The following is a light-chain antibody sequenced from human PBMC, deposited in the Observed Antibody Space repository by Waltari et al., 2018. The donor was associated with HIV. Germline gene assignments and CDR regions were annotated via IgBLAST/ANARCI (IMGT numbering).Light chain of an antibody. J-gene: IGKJ4*01. CDR3: QQYGGSPLT. CDR2: GAS. CDR1: QNVTNSY. Sequence: DIVLTQSPGTLSLSPGERATLSCRASQNVTNSYLALYQKKGGQAPRLVLFGASNRAAGIPDRFSGSESGTIFTLTINRLEPEDFAVYYCQQYGGSPLTFGGGTKVEIK. V-gene: IGKV3-20*01.